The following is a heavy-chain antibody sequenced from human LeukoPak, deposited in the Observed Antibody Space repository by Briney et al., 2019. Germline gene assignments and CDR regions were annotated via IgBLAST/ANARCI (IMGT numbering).Heavy chain of an antibody. V-gene: IGHV4-34*01. J-gene: IGHJ6*02. CDR3: ARGRGIQLWFFYYGMDV. D-gene: IGHD5-18*01. Sequence: SETLSLTCAVYGGSFRGYYWSWIRQPPGKGLEWIGEINHSGSTNYNPSLKSRVTISVDTSKNQFSLKLSSVTAADTAVYYCARGRGIQLWFFYYGMDVWGQGTTVTVSS. CDR1: GGSFRGYY. CDR2: INHSGST.